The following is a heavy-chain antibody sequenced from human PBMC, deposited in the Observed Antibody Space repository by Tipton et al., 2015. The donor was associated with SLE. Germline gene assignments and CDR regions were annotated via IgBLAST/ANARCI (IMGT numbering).Heavy chain of an antibody. D-gene: IGHD6-19*01. CDR3: ARGGGYGSGWLS. CDR2: IYYSGST. CDR1: GGSISSYY. V-gene: IGHV4-59*01. Sequence: TLSLTCTVSGGSISSYYWSWIRQPPGKGLEWIGYIYYSGSTTHNPSLKSRVTISVDTSKNQLSLNLSSVTAADTALYYCARGGGYGSGWLSWGQGTLVTVSS. J-gene: IGHJ5*02.